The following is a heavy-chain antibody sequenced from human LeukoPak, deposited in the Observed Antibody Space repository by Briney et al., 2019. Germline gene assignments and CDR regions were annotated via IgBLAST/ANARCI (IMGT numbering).Heavy chain of an antibody. CDR1: ELTFSDYY. CDR3: AKSRRAYCSGGSCFGLWDY. J-gene: IGHJ4*02. D-gene: IGHD2-15*01. CDR2: IRSSGSTT. V-gene: IGHV3-11*04. Sequence: QPGGSLRLSCAASELTFSDYYMSWIRQAPGKGLEWIAFIRSSGSTTYYADSVKGRFTVSRDNAEKSLYLQMNSLRAEDTAVYYCAKSRRAYCSGGSCFGLWDYWGQGTLVTVSS.